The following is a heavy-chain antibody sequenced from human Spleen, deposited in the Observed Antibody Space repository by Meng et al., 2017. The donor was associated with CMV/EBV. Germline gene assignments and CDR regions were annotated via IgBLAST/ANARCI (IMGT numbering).Heavy chain of an antibody. V-gene: IGHV3-20*04. Sequence: GESLKISCAASGFTFSDHYMSWIRQAPGKGLEWVSGIHWNGGSTGYADSVKGRFTISRDNAKNSLYLQMNSLRAEDTALYSCARMEGYSYGSMAVAGTHCDYWGQGTLVTVSS. D-gene: IGHD6-19*01. CDR3: ARMEGYSYGSMAVAGTHCDY. CDR2: IHWNGGST. J-gene: IGHJ4*02. CDR1: GFTFSDHY.